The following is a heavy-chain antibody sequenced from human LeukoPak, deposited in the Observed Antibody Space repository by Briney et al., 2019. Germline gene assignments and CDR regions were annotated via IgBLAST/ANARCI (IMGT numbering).Heavy chain of an antibody. CDR3: ARSPRLQLPYYFDY. Sequence: PSETLSLTCTVSGGSISSYYWSWIRQPPGKGLEWIGYIYYSGSTNYNPSLKSRVTISVDTSKNQFSLKLSSVTAADTAVYYCARSPRLQLPYYFDYWGQGTLVTVSS. CDR1: GGSISSYY. J-gene: IGHJ4*02. CDR2: IYYSGST. D-gene: IGHD1-1*01. V-gene: IGHV4-59*08.